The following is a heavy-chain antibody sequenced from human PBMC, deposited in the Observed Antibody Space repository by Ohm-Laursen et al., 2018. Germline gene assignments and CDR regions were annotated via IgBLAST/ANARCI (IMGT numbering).Heavy chain of an antibody. CDR3: ARGAEDSSGYPLEDAFDI. Sequence: SLRLSCAASGFTFSNYWMSWVRQAPGKGLEWVASIKQDGRGEHYMYSVKGRFTISRDNTKKSLYLQINGLRAEDTAAYHCARGAEDSSGYPLEDAFDIRGQGAMVTVSS. J-gene: IGHJ3*02. D-gene: IGHD3-22*01. CDR2: IKQDGRGE. V-gene: IGHV3-7*04. CDR1: GFTFSNYW.